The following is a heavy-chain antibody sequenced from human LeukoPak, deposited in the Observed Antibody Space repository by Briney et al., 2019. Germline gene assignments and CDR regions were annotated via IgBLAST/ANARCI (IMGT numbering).Heavy chain of an antibody. V-gene: IGHV4-30-2*01. CDR1: GGYITSGGYS. Sequence: SETLSLTCAVSGGYITSGGYSWSWIRQPPGKGLEWIGYIYHSGSTYYNPSLKSRVTISVDRSKNQFSLKLSSVTAADTAVYYCARADSNYFFDYWGQGTLVTVSS. CDR2: IYHSGST. D-gene: IGHD4-11*01. CDR3: ARADSNYFFDY. J-gene: IGHJ4*02.